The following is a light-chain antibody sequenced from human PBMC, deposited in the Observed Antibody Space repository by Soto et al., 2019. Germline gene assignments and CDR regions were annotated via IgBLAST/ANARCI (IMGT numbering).Light chain of an antibody. CDR2: DAS. V-gene: IGKV1-8*01. Sequence: AIRMTQSPSSFSASTGDRVTITCRASQGINNYLAWYQQKPGEAPKLLIYDASTFQSGVPSRFSGSGSGTDFTLTISSLQPEDFATYYCQQLTSYRFTFGQGTKLQIK. CDR1: QGINNY. J-gene: IGKJ2*01. CDR3: QQLTSYRFT.